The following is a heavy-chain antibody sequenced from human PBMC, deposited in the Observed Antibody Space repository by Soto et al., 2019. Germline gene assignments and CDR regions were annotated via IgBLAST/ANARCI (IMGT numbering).Heavy chain of an antibody. Sequence: EVQLVESGGGLVQPGGSLRLSCAASGFTFSSYEMNWVRQAPGKGLEWVSYISSSGSTIYYADSVKGRFTISRDNSKNSLYLQMNSLRAEDKAVYYCAREHPCYSGYDSPAMVTGCYYGMDVWGQGTTVTVSS. J-gene: IGHJ6*02. V-gene: IGHV3-48*03. CDR2: ISSSGSTI. D-gene: IGHD5-12*01. CDR1: GFTFSSYE. CDR3: AREHPCYSGYDSPAMVTGCYYGMDV.